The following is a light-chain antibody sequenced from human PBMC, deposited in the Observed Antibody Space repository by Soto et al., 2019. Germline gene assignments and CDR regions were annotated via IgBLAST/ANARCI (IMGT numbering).Light chain of an antibody. CDR1: SSNIGSNT. V-gene: IGLV1-44*01. CDR3: AAWDDSLMARV. J-gene: IGLJ2*01. Sequence: QSVLTQPPSASGTPGQRVTISCSGSSSNIGSNTVNWYQQLPGTAPKRLIYSNNQRPSWVPDRFSGSKSGTSASLAISGLQSEDEADYYCAAWDDSLMARVFGGGTKLTVL. CDR2: SNN.